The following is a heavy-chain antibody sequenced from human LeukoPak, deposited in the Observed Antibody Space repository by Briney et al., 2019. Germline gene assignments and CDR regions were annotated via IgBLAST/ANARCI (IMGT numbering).Heavy chain of an antibody. Sequence: PGGSLRLSCAASGFTFSSYAMHWVRQAPGKGLEWVAVISYDGSNKYYADSVKGRFTISRDNSKNTLYLQMNSLRAEDTAVYYCARGYSSGIYYFDYWGQGTLVTVSS. CDR2: ISYDGSNK. CDR3: ARGYSSGIYYFDY. D-gene: IGHD2-15*01. CDR1: GFTFSSYA. J-gene: IGHJ4*02. V-gene: IGHV3-30-3*01.